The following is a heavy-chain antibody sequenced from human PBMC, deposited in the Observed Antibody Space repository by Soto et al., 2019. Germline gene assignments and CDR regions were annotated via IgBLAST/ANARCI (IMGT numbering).Heavy chain of an antibody. Sequence: GGTLRLSCAASGFTFSSYAMHWVRQAPGKGLEWVAVISYDGSNKYYADSVKGRFTISRDNSKNTLYLQMNSLRAEDTAVYYCASYSSSVMYWGQGTLVTVSS. CDR3: ASYSSSVMY. V-gene: IGHV3-30-3*01. CDR1: GFTFSSYA. J-gene: IGHJ4*02. D-gene: IGHD6-13*01. CDR2: ISYDGSNK.